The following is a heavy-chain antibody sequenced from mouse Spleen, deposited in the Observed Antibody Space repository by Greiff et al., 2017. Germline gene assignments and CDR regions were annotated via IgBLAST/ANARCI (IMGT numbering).Heavy chain of an antibody. V-gene: IGHV1-64*01. CDR2: IHPNSGST. Sequence: QVQLQQPGAELVKPGASVKLSCKASGYTFTSYWMHWVKQRPGQGLEWIGMIHPNSGSTNYNEKFKSKATLTVDKSSSTAYMQLSSLTSEDSAVYYCARETTVHSWFAYWGQGTLVTVSA. CDR1: GYTFTSYW. D-gene: IGHD1-1*01. CDR3: ARETTVHSWFAY. J-gene: IGHJ3*01.